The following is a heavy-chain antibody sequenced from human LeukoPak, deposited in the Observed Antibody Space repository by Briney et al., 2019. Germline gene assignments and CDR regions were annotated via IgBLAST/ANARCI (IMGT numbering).Heavy chain of an antibody. CDR3: VRDSDDYYWALDF. Sequence: SQTLSLTCAISGDSFSSNSVTWNWIRQSPSRGLEWLGRTYYRSTWYNDYAVSVRGRITVNPDTSKNQFSLHLNSVTPEDTAVYYCVRDSDDYYWALDFWGQGTPVTVSS. D-gene: IGHD3-10*01. V-gene: IGHV6-1*01. J-gene: IGHJ4*02. CDR1: GDSFSSNSVT. CDR2: TYYRSTWYN.